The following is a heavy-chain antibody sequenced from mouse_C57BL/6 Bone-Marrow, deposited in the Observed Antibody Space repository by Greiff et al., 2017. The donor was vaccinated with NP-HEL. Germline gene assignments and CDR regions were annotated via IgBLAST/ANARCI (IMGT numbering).Heavy chain of an antibody. CDR2: IYPGDGDT. D-gene: IGHD1-1*01. CDR1: GYAFSGSW. V-gene: IGHV1-82*01. Sequence: VKLQESGPELVKPGASVKISCKASGYAFSGSWMNWVKQRPGKGLEWIGRIYPGDGDTNYNGKFKGKATLTADKSSSTAYMQLSSLTSEDSAVYFCARFPTVVPDWYFDVWGTGTTVTVSS. J-gene: IGHJ1*03. CDR3: ARFPTVVPDWYFDV.